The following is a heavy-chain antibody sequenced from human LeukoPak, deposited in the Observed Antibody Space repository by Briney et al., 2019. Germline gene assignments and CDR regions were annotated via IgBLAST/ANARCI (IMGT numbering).Heavy chain of an antibody. J-gene: IGHJ3*02. V-gene: IGHV3-23*01. D-gene: IGHD1-7*01. Sequence: GGSLRLSCAASGFTFSSYAMSWVRQAPGKGPEWVSAISGSGGSTYYADSVKGRFTISRDNSKNTLYLQMNSLRAEDTAVYYCAKGGGSFWNYENTDAFDIWGQGTMVTVSS. CDR2: ISGSGGST. CDR1: GFTFSSYA. CDR3: AKGGGSFWNYENTDAFDI.